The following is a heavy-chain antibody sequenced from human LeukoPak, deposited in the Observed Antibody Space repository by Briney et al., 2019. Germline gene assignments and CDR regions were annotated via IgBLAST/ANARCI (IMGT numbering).Heavy chain of an antibody. V-gene: IGHV4-39*07. D-gene: IGHD5-18*01. J-gene: IGHJ4*02. CDR3: ASGYSYGSYYFDY. CDR2: IYYSGST. Sequence: PSETLSLTCTVSGGSISSSTYYWGWIRQPPGKGLEWIGSIYYSGSTNYNPSLKSRVTISLDTSKNQFSLNLSSVTAADTAVYYCASGYSYGSYYFDYWGQGTLVTVSS. CDR1: GGSISSSTYY.